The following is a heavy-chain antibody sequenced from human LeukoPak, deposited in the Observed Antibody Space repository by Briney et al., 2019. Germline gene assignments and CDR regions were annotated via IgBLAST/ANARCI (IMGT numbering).Heavy chain of an antibody. V-gene: IGHV4-4*02. CDR2: ISLTGET. CDR1: GVSIRSTNW. J-gene: IGHJ4*02. Sequence: PSVTLSLTCGVSGVSIRSTNWWSWVRQPPGQGLEWIGEISLTGETNYNPSLNGRVTMSLDGSRNQLSLTLTSVTAADTAIYYCSRESGALSPFGYWGQGTLV. D-gene: IGHD1-26*01. CDR3: SRESGALSPFGY.